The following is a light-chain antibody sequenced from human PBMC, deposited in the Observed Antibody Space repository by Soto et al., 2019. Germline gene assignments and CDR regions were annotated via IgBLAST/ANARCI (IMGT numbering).Light chain of an antibody. CDR3: QQYYSTQWT. V-gene: IGKV4-1*01. Sequence: DIVMTQSPDSLAVSLGERATINCKSSQSILYSSNNKNYLAWYQQKPGQPPKLLIYWTSTRESGVPDRFSGSRSGTDFTLTISSLQAEDVAVYYCQQYYSTQWTFGQGTKVDIK. J-gene: IGKJ1*01. CDR1: QSILYSSNNKNY. CDR2: WTS.